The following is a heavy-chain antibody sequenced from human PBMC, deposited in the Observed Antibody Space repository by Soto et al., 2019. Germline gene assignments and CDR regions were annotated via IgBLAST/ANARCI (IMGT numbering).Heavy chain of an antibody. J-gene: IGHJ4*02. CDR2: ISSSSSTI. V-gene: IGHV3-48*01. D-gene: IGHD4-17*01. CDR3: ARVDATVTTTWGY. Sequence: EVQLVESGGGLVQPGGSLRLSCAASGFTFSSYSMNWVRQAPGKGLEWVSYISSSSSTIYYADSVKGRFTISRDNAKNSLYLQMNSLRAEDTAVYYCARVDATVTTTWGYWGQGTLVTVSS. CDR1: GFTFSSYS.